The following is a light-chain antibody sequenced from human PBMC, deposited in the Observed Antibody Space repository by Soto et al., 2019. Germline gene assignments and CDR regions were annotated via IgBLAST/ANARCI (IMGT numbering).Light chain of an antibody. V-gene: IGLV2-8*01. CDR2: EVS. CDR1: SSDVGGYNY. J-gene: IGLJ1*01. Sequence: QSVLTQPPSASGSPGQSVTISCTGTSSDVGGYNYVSWYQQYPGKAPKLMIYEVSQRPSGVPDRFSGSKSGNTASLTVSGLQAEDEAHYYCFSYAGRNNYVFGAGTKGTVL. CDR3: FSYAGRNNYV.